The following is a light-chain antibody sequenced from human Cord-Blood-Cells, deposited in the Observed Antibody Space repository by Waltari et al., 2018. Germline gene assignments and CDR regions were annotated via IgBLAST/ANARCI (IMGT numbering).Light chain of an antibody. V-gene: IGLV3-19*01. CDR1: SRRSYH. CDR2: GKN. CDR3: NSRDSSGNHLGV. J-gene: IGLJ2*01. Sequence: SSELTQDPAVFVALGQTVRITCQGDSRRSYHARWYQQKPGQAPVLVIYGKNNRPSGIPHRFSGSSSGNTASLTITGAQAEDEADYYCNSRDSSGNHLGVFGGGTKLTVL.